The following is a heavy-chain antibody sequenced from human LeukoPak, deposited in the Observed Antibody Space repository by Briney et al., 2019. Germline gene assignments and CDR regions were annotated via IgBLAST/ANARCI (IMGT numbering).Heavy chain of an antibody. CDR1: GLTVSRTH. CDR2: VDSGGYT. J-gene: IGHJ4*02. Sequence: TGGSLRLSCAVSGLTVSRTHFSWVRQAPGKGLEWVSVVDSGGYTYYGASVTGRFTISRDNSQNTVYLQMTGLKPEDTGFYYCARAQGSTAYYCDHWGQGALVTVST. D-gene: IGHD3-16*01. V-gene: IGHV3-66*02. CDR3: ARAQGSTAYYCDH.